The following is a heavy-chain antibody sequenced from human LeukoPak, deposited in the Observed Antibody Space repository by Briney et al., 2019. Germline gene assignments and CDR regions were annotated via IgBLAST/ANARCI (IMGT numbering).Heavy chain of an antibody. CDR2: IYYSGST. CDR3: ARDRRFGDPPYWYFDL. CDR1: GGSISSGGYY. Sequence: SETLSLTCTVSGGSISSGGYYWSWIRQHPGKGLEWIVYIYYSGSTYYNPSLKSRVTISVDTSKNQFSLKLSSVTAADTAVYYCARDRRFGDPPYWYFDLWGRGTLVTVSS. J-gene: IGHJ2*01. D-gene: IGHD3-10*01. V-gene: IGHV4-31*03.